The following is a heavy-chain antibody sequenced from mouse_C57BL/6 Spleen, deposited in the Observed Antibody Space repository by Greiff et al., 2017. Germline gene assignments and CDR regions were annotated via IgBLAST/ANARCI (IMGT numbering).Heavy chain of an antibody. CDR2: INYDGSST. CDR3: ARDDSHWYFDG. D-gene: IGHD2-13*01. CDR1: GFTFSDYY. Sequence: EVMLVESEGGLVQPGSSMKLSCTASGFTFSDYYMAWVRQVPEKGLEWVANINYDGSSTYYLDSLKSRFIISRDNAKNILYLQMSSLKSEDTATYYCARDDSHWYFDGWGTGTTVTVSS. V-gene: IGHV5-16*01. J-gene: IGHJ1*03.